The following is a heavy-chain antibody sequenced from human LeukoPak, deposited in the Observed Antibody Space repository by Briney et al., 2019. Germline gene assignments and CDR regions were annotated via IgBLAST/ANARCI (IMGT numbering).Heavy chain of an antibody. V-gene: IGHV3-23*01. J-gene: IGHJ4*02. CDR3: AKGAYDYIEIAYFDS. Sequence: YPGGSLRLSCAASGFTSTNYAMNWVRQAPGKGLEWVSVLIGGSGSTDYADSVKGRFTISRDISKNTLFLQMNSLRAEDTAIYYCAKGAYDYIEIAYFDSWGQGTLVTVSS. D-gene: IGHD5-12*01. CDR2: LIGGSGST. CDR1: GFTSTNYA.